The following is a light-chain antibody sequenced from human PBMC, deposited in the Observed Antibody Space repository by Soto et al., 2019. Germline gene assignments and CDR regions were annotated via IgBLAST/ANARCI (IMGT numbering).Light chain of an antibody. CDR3: QQYYSTLLT. CDR2: DAS. Sequence: DIQMTQSPSTLSASVGDRVTITCRASQSISSWLAWYQQKPGKAPKLLIYDASSLESGVPSRFSGSGSGTEFTLTISSLQAEDVAVYYCQQYYSTLLTFGGGTKVDIK. CDR1: QSISSW. J-gene: IGKJ4*01. V-gene: IGKV1-5*01.